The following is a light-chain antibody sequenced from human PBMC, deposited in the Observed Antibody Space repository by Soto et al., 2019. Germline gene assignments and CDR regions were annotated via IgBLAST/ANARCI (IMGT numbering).Light chain of an antibody. CDR1: SSDVGGYNY. J-gene: IGLJ1*01. Sequence: QSALTQPASVSGSPGQSITISCTGTSSDVGGYNYVSWYQQHPGKAPKLMIYEVSNRPSGVSNRFSGSKSGNTASLTISGPQAEDEAAYYCSSYTSSSTDVFGTGTKVTVL. CDR2: EVS. CDR3: SSYTSSSTDV. V-gene: IGLV2-14*01.